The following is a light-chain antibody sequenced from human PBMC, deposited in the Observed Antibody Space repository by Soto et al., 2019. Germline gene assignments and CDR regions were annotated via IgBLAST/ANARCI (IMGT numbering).Light chain of an antibody. V-gene: IGKV3-11*01. Sequence: EIVLTQSPATLSLSPGERASLSCRASQSVSIYLAWYQLKPDQSPRLLIYDASNRATGIPAKFSGSGSGTDFTLTISSLEPEDFAVYYCQQRSNWPWTFGQGTKVEIK. J-gene: IGKJ1*01. CDR2: DAS. CDR1: QSVSIY. CDR3: QQRSNWPWT.